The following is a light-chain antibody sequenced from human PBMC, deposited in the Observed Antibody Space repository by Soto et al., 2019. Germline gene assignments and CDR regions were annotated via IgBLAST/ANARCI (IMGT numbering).Light chain of an antibody. J-gene: IGLJ1*01. CDR2: EVS. Sequence: QSALAQPASVSGSPGQSITISCTGTSSDVGGYDYVSWYQLHPGKAPKLMVFEVSNRPSGVSYRFSGSKSGNTASLTIFGLQAEDEADYYCSSYTSSSTYVFGTGTKVTVL. CDR3: SSYTSSSTYV. CDR1: SSDVGGYDY. V-gene: IGLV2-14*01.